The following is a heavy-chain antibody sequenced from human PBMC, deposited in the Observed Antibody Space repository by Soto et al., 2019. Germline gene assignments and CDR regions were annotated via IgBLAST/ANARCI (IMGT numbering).Heavy chain of an antibody. Sequence: QVQLVQSGAEVTKPGASVKVSCKASGYTFTSYYMHWVRQAPGQGLEWMGIINPSGGSTSYAQKFQGRVTMTRDTSTITVYMELSSLRSEYTAVYYCARVCCSGGSRYSIDYWGQGTLVTVSS. J-gene: IGHJ4*02. D-gene: IGHD2-15*01. CDR2: INPSGGST. CDR3: ARVCCSGGSRYSIDY. V-gene: IGHV1-46*01. CDR1: GYTFTSYY.